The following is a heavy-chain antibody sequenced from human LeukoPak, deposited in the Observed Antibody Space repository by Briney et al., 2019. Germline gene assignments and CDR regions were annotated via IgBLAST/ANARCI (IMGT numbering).Heavy chain of an antibody. CDR2: INSDGSST. V-gene: IGHV3-74*01. J-gene: IGHJ4*02. Sequence: GGSLRLSCAAPGFTFSSYWMHWVRQAPGKGLVWVSRINSDGSSTSYADSVKGRFTISRDNAKNSLYLQMNSLRAEDTAVYYCARDLGEDYGDYWGFDYWGQGTLVTVSS. D-gene: IGHD4-17*01. CDR3: ARDLGEDYGDYWGFDY. CDR1: GFTFSSYW.